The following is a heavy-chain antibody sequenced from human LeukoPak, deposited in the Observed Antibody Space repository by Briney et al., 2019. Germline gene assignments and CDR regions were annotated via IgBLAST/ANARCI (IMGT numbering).Heavy chain of an antibody. J-gene: IGHJ4*02. V-gene: IGHV3-30*02. Sequence: HPGGSLRLSCAASGFTFSSYGMHWVRQAPGKGLEWVAFIRYDGSNKYYADSVKGRFTISRDNSKNTLYLQMSSLRAEDTAVYYCAKDDYHDSSGLIDYWGQGTLVTVSS. CDR2: IRYDGSNK. CDR3: AKDDYHDSSGLIDY. D-gene: IGHD3-22*01. CDR1: GFTFSSYG.